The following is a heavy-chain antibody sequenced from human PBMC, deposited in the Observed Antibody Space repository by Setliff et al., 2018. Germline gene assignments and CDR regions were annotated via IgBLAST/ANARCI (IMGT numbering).Heavy chain of an antibody. CDR2: IKEDGSQR. D-gene: IGHD5-18*01. Sequence: GGSLRLSCAASGFDFKTHWMDWARQAPGKGLEWVANIKEDGSQRNYVDAVRGRFTVSRDNARNLLLLQMNSLRAEDTAVYYCVRDRWKVMVNKGDDAFDLWGQGTMVTVSS. J-gene: IGHJ3*01. CDR3: VRDRWKVMVNKGDDAFDL. CDR1: GFDFKTHW. V-gene: IGHV3-7*01.